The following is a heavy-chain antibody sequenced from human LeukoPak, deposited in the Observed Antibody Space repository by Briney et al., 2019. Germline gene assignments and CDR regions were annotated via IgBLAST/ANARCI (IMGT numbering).Heavy chain of an antibody. CDR1: GFTFSSYA. V-gene: IGHV3-23*01. D-gene: IGHD1-14*01. CDR3: AKLPPEGMMLFDI. Sequence: GGSLRLSCAACGFTFSSYAMRGVRQAPGRGVEGVSAISGRCGSTYYAHSVKGRFTLSRDNSKNTLYLQMNSLRAEDTAVYYCAKLPPEGMMLFDIWGQGTMVTVSS. CDR2: ISGRCGST. J-gene: IGHJ3*02.